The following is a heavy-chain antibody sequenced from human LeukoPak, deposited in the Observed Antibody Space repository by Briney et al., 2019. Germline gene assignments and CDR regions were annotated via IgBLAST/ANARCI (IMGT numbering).Heavy chain of an antibody. CDR3: ARPRGVGSGFDY. D-gene: IGHD3-10*01. Sequence: SETVSLTCTVSVGFISSSSYYGGWIRQPPGKGLEWIGRIYCSGSAYYNPSRKGRLTISVDTSKHEHSLKLSSATAADTAVYYCARPRGVGSGFDYWGQGTLVTVSS. V-gene: IGHV4-39*01. CDR1: VGFISSSSYY. CDR2: IYCSGSA. J-gene: IGHJ4*02.